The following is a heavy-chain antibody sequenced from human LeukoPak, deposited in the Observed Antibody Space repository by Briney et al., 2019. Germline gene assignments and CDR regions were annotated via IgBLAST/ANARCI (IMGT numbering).Heavy chain of an antibody. V-gene: IGHV3-53*01. J-gene: IGHJ3*02. Sequence: GGSLSLSCAASGFTVSSNYMSWVRQAPGKGLEWVSVIYSGGSTYYADSVKGRFTISRDNSKNTLYLQMNSLRAEDTAVYYCARGTVWDWGCAFDIWGQGTMVTVSS. CDR2: IYSGGST. D-gene: IGHD3-16*01. CDR1: GFTVSSNY. CDR3: ARGTVWDWGCAFDI.